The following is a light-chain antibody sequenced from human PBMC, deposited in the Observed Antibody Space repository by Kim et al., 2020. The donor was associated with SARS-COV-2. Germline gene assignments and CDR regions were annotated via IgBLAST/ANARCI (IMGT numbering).Light chain of an antibody. J-gene: IGLJ2*01. V-gene: IGLV1-40*01. CDR1: SSNIGAGYD. CDR2: RNS. CDR3: QSYDSSLSVV. Sequence: QSVLTQPPSMSGAPGQRVTISCTGSSSNIGAGYDVHWYQQLPGTAPKLLIFRNSNRPSGVPDRFSGSKSGTSASLAITGLQAEDEADYFCQSYDSSLSVVFGGGTQLTVL.